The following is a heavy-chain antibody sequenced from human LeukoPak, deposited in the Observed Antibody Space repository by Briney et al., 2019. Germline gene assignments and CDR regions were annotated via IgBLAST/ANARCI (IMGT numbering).Heavy chain of an antibody. D-gene: IGHD1-1*01. J-gene: IGHJ5*02. CDR2: IYHSGST. Sequence: PSETLSLTCTVSGYSISSGYYWGWIRQPPGKGLEWIGSIYHSGSTYYNPSLKSRVTISVDTSKNQFSLKLSSVTAADTAVYYCARADGTFDPWGQGTLVTVSS. CDR1: GYSISSGYY. CDR3: ARADGTFDP. V-gene: IGHV4-38-2*02.